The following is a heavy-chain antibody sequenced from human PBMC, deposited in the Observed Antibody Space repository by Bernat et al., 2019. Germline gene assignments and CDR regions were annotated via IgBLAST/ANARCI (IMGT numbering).Heavy chain of an antibody. Sequence: QVQLVQSGAEVQKPGASVKLSCKSSGYTLINYAMHWVRQAPGQTLEWMGWIGASNENTKYSQKFHGRVSIIRDTSASTVLLEVNSLTSEDSAVYFCAREGNCTGGSCYHFDYWGQGTLVTVSS. CDR2: IGASNENT. CDR3: AREGNCTGGSCYHFDY. V-gene: IGHV1-3*01. J-gene: IGHJ4*02. D-gene: IGHD2-8*02. CDR1: GYTLINYA.